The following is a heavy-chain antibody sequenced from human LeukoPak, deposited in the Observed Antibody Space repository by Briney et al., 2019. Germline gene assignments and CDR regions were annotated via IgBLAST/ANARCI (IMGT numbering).Heavy chain of an antibody. CDR2: ISGSGGST. CDR1: GFTSSSYA. J-gene: IGHJ4*02. D-gene: IGHD3-22*01. CDR3: AKDSYYYDSSGSHFDY. V-gene: IGHV3-23*01. Sequence: GGSLRLSCAASGFTSSSYAMSWVRQAPGKGLEWVSAISGSGGSTYYADSVKVRFTIPRDHSKNTLYLQMNSLRAYDTAVYYCAKDSYYYDSSGSHFDYWGQGTLVTVSS.